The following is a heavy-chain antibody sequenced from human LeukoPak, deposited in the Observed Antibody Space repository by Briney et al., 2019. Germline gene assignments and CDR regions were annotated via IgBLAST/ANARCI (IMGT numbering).Heavy chain of an antibody. J-gene: IGHJ3*02. CDR2: ISSSSSYI. V-gene: IGHV3-21*01. D-gene: IGHD5-18*01. CDR3: ARGLQLHDAFDI. CDR1: GFTFSSFS. Sequence: GGSLRLSCAASGFTFSSFSMNWVRQAPGKGLGWVSSISSSSSYIYYADSVKGRFTVSRDDAKNSLYLQMNSLRDEDTAVYYCARGLQLHDAFDIWGQGTMVTVSS.